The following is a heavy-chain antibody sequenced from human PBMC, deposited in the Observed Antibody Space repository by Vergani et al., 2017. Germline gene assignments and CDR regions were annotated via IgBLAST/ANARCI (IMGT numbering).Heavy chain of an antibody. CDR3: ARDRYYYGSGSYNPPYDYYGRDV. V-gene: IGHV4-59*12. J-gene: IGHJ6*02. CDR1: GGSISSYY. D-gene: IGHD3-10*01. CDR2: IYYSGST. Sequence: QVQLQESGPGLVKPSETLSLTCTVSGGSISSYYWSWIRQPPGKGLEWIGYIYYSGSTTYNPSLKSRVPISVDTSTNQFSLKLRSVTAADTAVYYCARDRYYYGSGSYNPPYDYYGRDVWGQGTTVTVSS.